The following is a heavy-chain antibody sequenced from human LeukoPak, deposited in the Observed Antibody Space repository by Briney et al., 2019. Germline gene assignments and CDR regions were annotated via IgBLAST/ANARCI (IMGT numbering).Heavy chain of an antibody. D-gene: IGHD3-10*01. CDR2: IYYSGST. V-gene: IGHV4-39*01. CDR1: GGSISSSSYY. J-gene: IGHJ3*02. Sequence: SETLSLTCTVSGGSISSSSYYWGWIRQPPGKGLEWIGSIYYSGSTYYNPSLKSRVTISVDTSKNQFSLKLSSVTAADTAVYYCAGITLDRDNAFAIWGQGTIVTVSS. CDR3: AGITLDRDNAFAI.